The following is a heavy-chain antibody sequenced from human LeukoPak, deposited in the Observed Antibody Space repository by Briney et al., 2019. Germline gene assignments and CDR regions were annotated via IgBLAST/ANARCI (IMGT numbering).Heavy chain of an antibody. D-gene: IGHD6-25*01. Sequence: ASVTVSCKATGYTFTNYHSNWVRQATGRGREWMGCMNPNNGYSGYVHKVRGRVTITRDNSISTSNMELRSLRSGDTAVYFCARTTSFTASGYDYWGQGTLVTVSS. V-gene: IGHV1-8*03. J-gene: IGHJ4*02. CDR2: MNPNNGYS. CDR1: GYTFTNYH. CDR3: ARTTSFTASGYDY.